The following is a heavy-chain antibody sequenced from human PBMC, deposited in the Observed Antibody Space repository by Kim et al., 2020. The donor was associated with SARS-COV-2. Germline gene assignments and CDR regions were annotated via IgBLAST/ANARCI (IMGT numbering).Heavy chain of an antibody. CDR1: GYTFTSYG. D-gene: IGHD3-3*01. J-gene: IGHJ5*02. CDR3: ARVRYDFWSGLFDWFDP. Sequence: ASVKVSCKASGYTFTSYGISWVRQAPGQGLEWMGWISAYNGNTNYAQKLQGRVTMTTDTSTSTAYMELRSLRSDDTAVYYCARVRYDFWSGLFDWFDPWGQGTLLTVSS. V-gene: IGHV1-18*01. CDR2: ISAYNGNT.